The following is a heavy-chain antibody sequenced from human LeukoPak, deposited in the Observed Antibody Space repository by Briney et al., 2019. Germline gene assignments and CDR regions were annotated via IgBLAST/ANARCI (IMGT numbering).Heavy chain of an antibody. CDR3: TRDRRPSHLIYYYMDV. CDR1: GFTFGDYA. J-gene: IGHJ6*03. Sequence: GGSLRLSCTASGFTFGDYAMTWVRQAPGKGLEWVGFIRNKAYGGTTEYAASVQGRFTISRDDSKSIAYLQMNSLKTDDTAVYYCTRDRRPSHLIYYYMDVWGKGTTVTVSS. V-gene: IGHV3-49*04. CDR2: IRNKAYGGTT.